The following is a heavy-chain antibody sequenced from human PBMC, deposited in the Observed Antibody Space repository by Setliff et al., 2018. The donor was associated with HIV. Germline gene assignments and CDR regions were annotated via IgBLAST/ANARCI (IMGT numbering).Heavy chain of an antibody. D-gene: IGHD3-22*01. J-gene: IGHJ4*02. Sequence: LRLSCAASGFRFDDYAMSWVRQAPGKGLEWVSGINWNGGSTGYADSVKGRFTISRDNAKNSLYLQMNSLRAEDTAVYYCARANDYYDSSGYPDYWGQGTLVTVSS. CDR3: ARANDYYDSSGYPDY. CDR1: GFRFDDYA. CDR2: INWNGGST. V-gene: IGHV3-20*04.